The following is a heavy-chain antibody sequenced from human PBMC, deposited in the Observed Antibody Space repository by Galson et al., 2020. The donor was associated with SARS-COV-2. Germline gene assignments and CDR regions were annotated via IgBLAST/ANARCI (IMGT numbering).Heavy chain of an antibody. CDR2: IYYTGST. CDR1: GASISSSSYY. D-gene: IGHD4-17*01. J-gene: IGHJ3*02. Sequence: SETLSLTCTVSGASISSSSYYWGWIRQPPGKGLEWIVSIYYTGSTYSLPSLKSRVTTSLDTPKNQFSLKLSSVTAADTAVYYCVRAVRSVVAFDIWGQGTMVTVSS. V-gene: IGHV4-39*07. CDR3: VRAVRSVVAFDI.